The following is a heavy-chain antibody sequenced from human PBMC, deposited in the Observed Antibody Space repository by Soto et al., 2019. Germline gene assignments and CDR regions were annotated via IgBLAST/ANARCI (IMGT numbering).Heavy chain of an antibody. CDR1: GYTFTSYA. CDR3: ARGGAVASYYYGMGV. D-gene: IGHD3-16*01. V-gene: IGHV1-3*01. J-gene: IGHJ6*02. CDR2: INAGNGNT. Sequence: ASVKVSCKASGYTFTSYATHWVRQAPGQRLEWMGWINAGNGNTKYSQKFQGRVTITRDTSASTAYMELSSLRSEDTAVYCCARGGAVASYYYGMGVWGQGTTVTVSS.